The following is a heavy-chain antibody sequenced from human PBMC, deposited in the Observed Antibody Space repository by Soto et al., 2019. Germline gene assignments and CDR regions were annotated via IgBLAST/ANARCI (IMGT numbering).Heavy chain of an antibody. Sequence: EVQLVESGGGLVQPGGSLKLSCAASGFMFSDSTMHWVRKAPGRGLEWVGRITNKATSYATSYAESVKGRFTISRDDSKNTAYLQMNSLKTEDTAVYWCFRSTADYWGQGTLVTVSS. CDR2: ITNKATSYAT. CDR3: FRSTADY. CDR1: GFMFSDST. D-gene: IGHD5-18*01. J-gene: IGHJ4*02. V-gene: IGHV3-73*01.